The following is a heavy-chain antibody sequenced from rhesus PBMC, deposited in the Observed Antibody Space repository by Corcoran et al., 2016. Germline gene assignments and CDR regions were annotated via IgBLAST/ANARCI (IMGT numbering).Heavy chain of an antibody. D-gene: IGHD3S6*01. CDR3: TRDYEDDYGYYYTPYYFDY. J-gene: IGHJ4*01. CDR1: GYTFTSYY. V-gene: IGHV1S9*01. CDR2: NTPKNSNT. Sequence: QVQLVQSGAEVKKPGASVKLSCKASGYTFTSYYINWVRQAPGQVLEWMGRNTPKNSNTGYAQKVQGRVTMTRDTSTSTAYMERSSLRSEDTAVYYCTRDYEDDYGYYYTPYYFDYWGQGVLVTVSS.